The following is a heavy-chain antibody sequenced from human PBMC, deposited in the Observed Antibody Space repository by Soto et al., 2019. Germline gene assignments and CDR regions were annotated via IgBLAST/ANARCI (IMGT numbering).Heavy chain of an antibody. J-gene: IGHJ4*02. V-gene: IGHV4-34*01. D-gene: IGHD3-10*01. CDR2: INHSGST. CDR1: GGSFSGYY. Sequence: QVQLQQWGAGLLKPSETLSLTCAVYGGSFSGYYWSWIRQPPGKGLEWIGEINHSGSTNYNPSLKMRVTLSVDTSKNQFSLKLSSVTAADTAVYYCASDTYYYGSGRADYWGQGTLVTVSS. CDR3: ASDTYYYGSGRADY.